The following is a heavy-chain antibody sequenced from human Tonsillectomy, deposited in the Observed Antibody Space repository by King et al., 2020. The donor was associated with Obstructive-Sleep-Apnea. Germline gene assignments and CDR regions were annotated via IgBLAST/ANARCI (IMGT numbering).Heavy chain of an antibody. J-gene: IGHJ4*02. CDR3: ARGSDSSGWRYYFDY. D-gene: IGHD6-19*01. V-gene: IGHV3-9*01. CDR1: GFTFDDYA. Sequence: VQLVESGGGLVHPGRSLRLSCAASGFTFDDYAMHWVRQTPGKGLEWVSGINYNSGSIGYADSVKGRFTISRDNAKKSLYLQMNSLRTEDTALYYCARGSDSSGWRYYFDYWGQGTLVTVSS. CDR2: INYNSGSI.